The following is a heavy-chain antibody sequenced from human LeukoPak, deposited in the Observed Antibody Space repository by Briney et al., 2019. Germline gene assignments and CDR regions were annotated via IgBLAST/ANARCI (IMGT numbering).Heavy chain of an antibody. V-gene: IGHV3-21*01. CDR1: GFTFSSYS. Sequence: PGGSLRLSCVASGFTFSSYSMNWVRQAPGKGLEWVSSISSSSSYIYYADSVKGRFTISRDNAKNSLYLQMNSLRAEDTAVYYCARDQQYSSGWSDYWGQGTLVTVSS. D-gene: IGHD6-19*01. CDR2: ISSSSSYI. J-gene: IGHJ4*02. CDR3: ARDQQYSSGWSDY.